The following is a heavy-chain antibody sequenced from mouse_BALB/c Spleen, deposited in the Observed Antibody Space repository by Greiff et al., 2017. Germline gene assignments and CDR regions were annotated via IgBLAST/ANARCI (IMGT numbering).Heavy chain of an antibody. V-gene: IGHV5-4*02. Sequence: EVMLVESGGGLVKPGGSLKLSCAASGFTFSDYYMYWVRQTPEKRLEWVATISDGGSYTYYPDSVKGRFTISRDNAKNNLYLQMSSLKSEDTAMYYCARDGDGKDAMDYWGQGTSVTVSS. J-gene: IGHJ4*01. CDR3: ARDGDGKDAMDY. CDR1: GFTFSDYY. D-gene: IGHD2-1*01. CDR2: ISDGGSYT.